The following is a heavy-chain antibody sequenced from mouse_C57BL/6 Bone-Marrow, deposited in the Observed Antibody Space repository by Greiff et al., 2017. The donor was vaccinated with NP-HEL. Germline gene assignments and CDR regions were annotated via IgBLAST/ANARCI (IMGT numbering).Heavy chain of an antibody. CDR2: ISNGGGST. CDR1: GFTFSDYY. J-gene: IGHJ3*01. D-gene: IGHD1-1*01. V-gene: IGHV5-12*01. CDR3: ARPYYYGSEGFAY. Sequence: EVKLMESGGGLVQPGGSLKLSCAASGFTFSDYYMYWVRQTPEKRLEWVAYISNGGGSTYYPDTVKGRFTISRDNAKNTLYLQMSRLKSEDTAMYYCARPYYYGSEGFAYWGQGTLVTVSA.